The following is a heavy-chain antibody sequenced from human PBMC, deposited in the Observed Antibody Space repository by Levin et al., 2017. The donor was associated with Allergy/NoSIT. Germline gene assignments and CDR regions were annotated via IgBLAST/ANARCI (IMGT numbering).Heavy chain of an antibody. Sequence: GESLKISCAASGFTFSSYWMHWVRQAPGKGLVWVSRINSDGSSTSYADSVKGRFTISRDNAKNTLYLQMNSLRAEDTAVYYCARERPLVLWFGESGRARDAFDIWGQGTMVTVSS. D-gene: IGHD3-10*01. V-gene: IGHV3-74*01. CDR2: INSDGSST. CDR1: GFTFSSYW. CDR3: ARERPLVLWFGESGRARDAFDI. J-gene: IGHJ3*02.